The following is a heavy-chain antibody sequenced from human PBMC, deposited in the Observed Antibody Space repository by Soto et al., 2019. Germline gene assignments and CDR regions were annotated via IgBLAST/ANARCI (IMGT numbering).Heavy chain of an antibody. J-gene: IGHJ5*02. CDR3: ARVKNDFWSGYYTEGGWFDP. D-gene: IGHD3-3*01. V-gene: IGHV1-69*06. Sequence: QVQLVQSGAEVKKPGSSVKVSCKASGGTFSSYAISWLRQAPGQGLEWMGGIIPIFGTANYAQKFQGRVTITADKSTSTAYVELSSLRSEDTAVYYCARVKNDFWSGYYTEGGWFDPWGQGTLVTVSS. CDR1: GGTFSSYA. CDR2: IIPIFGTA.